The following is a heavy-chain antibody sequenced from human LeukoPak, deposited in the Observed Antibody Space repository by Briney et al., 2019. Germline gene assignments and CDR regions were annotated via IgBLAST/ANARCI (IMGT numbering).Heavy chain of an antibody. J-gene: IGHJ5*02. V-gene: IGHV3-48*03. CDR2: ISSSGSII. CDR1: GFTFSSYE. Sequence: GGSLRLSCAASGFTFSSYEMNWVRQAPGKGLEWVSYISSSGSIIYYADSAKGRFTISRDNAKNSLYLQVNSLRAEDTAVYYCAREIVVVVAATHRNWFDPWGQGTLVTVSS. D-gene: IGHD2-15*01. CDR3: AREIVVVVAATHRNWFDP.